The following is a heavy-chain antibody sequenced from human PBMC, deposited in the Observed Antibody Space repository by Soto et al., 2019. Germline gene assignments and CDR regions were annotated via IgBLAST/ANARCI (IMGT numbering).Heavy chain of an antibody. CDR1: GGSFSGYD. V-gene: IGHV4-34*01. CDR2: MKHSGST. D-gene: IGHD6-13*01. J-gene: IGHJ4*02. Sequence: PSETLCVTCGVDGGSFSGYDGSWIRQPPGKGLEWIGEMKHSGSTNYNPSLKSRVTISVDTSKNQFSLKLSSVTAADTAVYYCARLYGSRGPFDYWGQGTLVTVSS. CDR3: ARLYGSRGPFDY.